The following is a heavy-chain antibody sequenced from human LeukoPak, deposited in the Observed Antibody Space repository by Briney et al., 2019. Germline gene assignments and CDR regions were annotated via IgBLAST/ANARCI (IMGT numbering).Heavy chain of an antibody. D-gene: IGHD6-13*01. J-gene: IGHJ6*02. CDR3: ARDEYRIAAADTYYYYGMDV. Sequence: PSETLSLTCTVSGGSISSYYWSWIRQPPGKRLEYIGYIYYTGSTNYNPSLKSRVTMSVDTSKNQFSLKLSSVTAADTAVYYCARDEYRIAAADTYYYYGMDVWGQGTTVTVSS. CDR2: IYYTGST. CDR1: GGSISSYY. V-gene: IGHV4-59*12.